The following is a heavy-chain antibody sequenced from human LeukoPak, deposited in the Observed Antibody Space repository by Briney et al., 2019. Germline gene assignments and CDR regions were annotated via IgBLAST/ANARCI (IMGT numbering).Heavy chain of an antibody. V-gene: IGHV5-51*01. Sequence: GESLKISCKASGYKFTNYWIGWVRQMPGKGLEWMTIIYPGDSETRYSPSFQGQVTISADKSIGTMYLQWSSLKASDTAMYYCARALRAGQGDYVPVLWGQGTLVIVSS. CDR3: ARALRAGQGDYVPVL. CDR2: IYPGDSET. D-gene: IGHD4-17*01. CDR1: GYKFTNYW. J-gene: IGHJ4*02.